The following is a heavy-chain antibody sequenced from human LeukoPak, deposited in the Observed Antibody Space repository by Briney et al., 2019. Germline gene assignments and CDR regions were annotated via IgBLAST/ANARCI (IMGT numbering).Heavy chain of an antibody. CDR1: GYTFTGYY. Sequence: GASVKVSCKASGYTFTGYYMHWVRQAPGQGLEWMGWINPNSGGTNYAQKFQGRVTMTRDTSISTAYMELSRLRSDDTAVYYCARGLGFGELLYPFDYWGQGTLVTVS. CDR2: INPNSGGT. V-gene: IGHV1-2*02. J-gene: IGHJ4*02. CDR3: ARGLGFGELLYPFDY. D-gene: IGHD3-10*01.